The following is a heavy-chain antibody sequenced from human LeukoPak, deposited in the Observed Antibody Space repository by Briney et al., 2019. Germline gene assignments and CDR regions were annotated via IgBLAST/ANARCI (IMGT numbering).Heavy chain of an antibody. Sequence: SVKVSCKASGGTFSSYAISWVRQAPGQGLEWMGGIIPIFGTANYAQKFQGRVTITTDESTSTAYMELSSLRSEDTAVYYCARALGYCSGGSCYSSWLDPWGQGTLVTVSS. D-gene: IGHD2-15*01. CDR1: GGTFSSYA. CDR3: ARALGYCSGGSCYSSWLDP. V-gene: IGHV1-69*05. CDR2: IIPIFGTA. J-gene: IGHJ5*02.